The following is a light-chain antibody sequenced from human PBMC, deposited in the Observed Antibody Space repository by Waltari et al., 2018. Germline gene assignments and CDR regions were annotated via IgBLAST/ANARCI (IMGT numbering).Light chain of an antibody. CDR2: GAS. CDR3: QQYGQT. CDR1: QTVSSNF. J-gene: IGKJ1*01. Sequence: EIVLTQSPGTLSLSPGERATLSCRPSQTVSSNFLAWYQQKRGQAPRLLIYGASNRATGIPDRFGGSGSGTHFTLTISRLEPEDFAVYYCQQYGQTFGQGTKVEIK. V-gene: IGKV3-20*01.